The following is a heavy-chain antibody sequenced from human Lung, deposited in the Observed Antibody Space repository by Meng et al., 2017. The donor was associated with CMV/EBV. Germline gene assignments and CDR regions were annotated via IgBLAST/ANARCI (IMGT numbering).Heavy chain of an antibody. Sequence: GESXKISCAASGFTFSSYEMNWVRQAPGKGLEWVSYISSSGSTMYYADSVKGRFTISRDNAKNSLYLQMNSLRVEDTAVYYCARRSGSYVNAFDISGQGTMVTVSS. V-gene: IGHV3-48*03. CDR1: GFTFSSYE. D-gene: IGHD1-26*01. J-gene: IGHJ3*02. CDR2: ISSSGSTM. CDR3: ARRSGSYVNAFDI.